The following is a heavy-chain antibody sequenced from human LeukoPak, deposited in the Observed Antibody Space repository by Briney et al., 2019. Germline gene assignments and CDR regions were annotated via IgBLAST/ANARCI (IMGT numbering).Heavy chain of an antibody. CDR2: IYSDGRT. J-gene: IGHJ6*02. CDR1: GFTVSSSH. CDR3: VRPKHSSTSWLHYGMDV. D-gene: IGHD2-2*01. Sequence: GGSLRLSCAASGFTVSSSHLTWDRQAPGKGLEWVSLIYSDGRTYYADSVRGRFTISRDNSKNTLYLQMNSLRVEDTAVFYCVRPKHSSTSWLHYGMDVWGQGTTVIVSS. V-gene: IGHV3-66*04.